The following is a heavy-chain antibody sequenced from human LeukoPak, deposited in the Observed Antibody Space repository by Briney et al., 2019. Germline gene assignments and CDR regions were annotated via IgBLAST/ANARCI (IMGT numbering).Heavy chain of an antibody. CDR1: GYTFTGYY. CDR2: INPNSGGT. CDR3: ATAYVDIVATSDYYYYYMDV. V-gene: IGHV1-2*06. D-gene: IGHD5-12*01. Sequence: ASVKVSCKASGYTFTGYYMHWVRQAPRQGLEWMGRINPNSGGTNYAQKFQGRVTMTRDTSISTAYMELSSLRSEDTAVYYCATAYVDIVATSDYYYYYMDVWGKGTTVTVSS. J-gene: IGHJ6*03.